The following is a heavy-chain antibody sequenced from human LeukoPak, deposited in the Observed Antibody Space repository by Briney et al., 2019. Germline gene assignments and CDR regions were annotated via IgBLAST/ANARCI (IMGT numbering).Heavy chain of an antibody. V-gene: IGHV4-4*07. CDR2: IYTSENT. Sequence: SETLSLTCTVSGGYIGSYYRSWIRQPAGKGLEWIGRIYTSENTDYNPSLKSRVTMSVDMSTSQFSLRLTSVTAADTAVYYCAREGDYGDYSKSFYYMDVWGKGTTVTVSS. D-gene: IGHD4-17*01. J-gene: IGHJ6*03. CDR1: GGYIGSYY. CDR3: AREGDYGDYSKSFYYMDV.